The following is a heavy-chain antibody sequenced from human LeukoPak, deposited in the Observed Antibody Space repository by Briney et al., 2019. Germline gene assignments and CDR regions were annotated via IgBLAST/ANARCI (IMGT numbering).Heavy chain of an antibody. J-gene: IGHJ6*03. CDR2: ISGSGGDT. V-gene: IGHV3-23*01. CDR3: AKDIRSPGYVNYYYYMDV. D-gene: IGHD3-9*01. CDR1: GFTFTSYA. Sequence: TGGSLRLSCAASGFTFTSYAMSWVRQAPGKGLEWVSVISGSGGDTYYADSVKGRFTISRDNSKNTLYLQMNSLRAEDTAVYYCAKDIRSPGYVNYYYYMDVWGKGTTVTVSS.